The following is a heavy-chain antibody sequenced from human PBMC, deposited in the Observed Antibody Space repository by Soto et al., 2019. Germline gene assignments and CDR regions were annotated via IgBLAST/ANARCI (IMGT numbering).Heavy chain of an antibody. CDR2: IIPIFGTA. D-gene: IGHD6-19*01. Sequence: ASVKVSCKASGGTFSSYAISWVRQAPGQGLEWMGGIIPIFGTANYAQKFQGRVTITADKSTSTAYMELSSLRSEDTAVYYCARGSVVAGGGGLYYYYYYGMDVWGQGTTVTVSS. CDR3: ARGSVVAGGGGLYYYYYYGMDV. CDR1: GGTFSSYA. J-gene: IGHJ6*02. V-gene: IGHV1-69*06.